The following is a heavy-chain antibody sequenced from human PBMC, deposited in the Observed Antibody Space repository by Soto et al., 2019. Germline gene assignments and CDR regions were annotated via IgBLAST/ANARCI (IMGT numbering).Heavy chain of an antibody. CDR1: GFTFRDYD. CDR2: ISSSGSNI. Sequence: QVQLVESGGGLVKPGGSLRLSCAASGFTFRDYDMSWIRQAPGKGLEWVSYISSSGSNIYYADSVKGRFTISRDNAKNSLYLQMNSLRAEHAAVSYCARSLPYVNNWFDPWGQGTLVTVSS. D-gene: IGHD3-10*02. J-gene: IGHJ5*02. CDR3: ARSLPYVNNWFDP. V-gene: IGHV3-11*01.